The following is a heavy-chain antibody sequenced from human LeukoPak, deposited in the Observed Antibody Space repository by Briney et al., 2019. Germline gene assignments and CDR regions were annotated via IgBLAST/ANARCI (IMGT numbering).Heavy chain of an antibody. CDR1: GGSVSSYS. CDR2: IPYSGST. D-gene: IGHD6-6*01. CDR3: ARHSRAYSSSSGTYEY. Sequence: PSETLSLTCIVSGGSVSSYSWSWIRQPPGKGLEWIAYIPYSGSTNYNPSLKSRVTISVDTSNNQFSLKVSSMTAANPAVYYCARHSRAYSSSSGTYEYWGQGTLVTVSS. J-gene: IGHJ4*02. V-gene: IGHV4-59*08.